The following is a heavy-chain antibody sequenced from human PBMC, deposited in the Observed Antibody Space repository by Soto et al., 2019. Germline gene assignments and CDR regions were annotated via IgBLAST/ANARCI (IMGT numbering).Heavy chain of an antibody. CDR2: TYYKSKWNN. CDR3: TGITWFRGMDV. D-gene: IGHD3-10*01. Sequence: SQTLSLTCVISGDSFSSNSAGWNWIRQSPSRGLEWLGRTYYKSKWNNDYALSVKSRITINPDTSKKQFSLHLYSVTPEDTAVYYCTGITWFRGMDVWGQGTPVTVSS. CDR1: GDSFSSNSAG. V-gene: IGHV6-1*01. J-gene: IGHJ6*02.